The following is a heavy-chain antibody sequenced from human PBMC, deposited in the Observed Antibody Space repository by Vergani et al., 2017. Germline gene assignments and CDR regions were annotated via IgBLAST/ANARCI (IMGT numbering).Heavy chain of an antibody. CDR3: ARGRWISRDSDY. Sequence: QLVESGGGWVQPGGSLRLSCVVSGFDFSSYIMNWVRQAPGKGLEWVSFVSTGTKSQSYAESVKGRFTISRDNSKNSLYLQMNSLRAEDTAVYYCARGRWISRDSDYWGQGTLVTVSS. D-gene: IGHD2-2*03. V-gene: IGHV3-48*01. CDR2: VSTGTKSQ. J-gene: IGHJ4*02. CDR1: GFDFSSYI.